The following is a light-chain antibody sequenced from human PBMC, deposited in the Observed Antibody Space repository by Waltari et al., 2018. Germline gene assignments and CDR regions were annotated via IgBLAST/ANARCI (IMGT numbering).Light chain of an antibody. CDR2: RVI. J-gene: IGLJ3*02. Sequence: WFRQMPGMALLLLIYRVIQRPSGIPVLFSVSTSGTTVTFTISGAHIEDEADYYCFSAAYNNLCVFGGGTKLTVL. V-gene: IGLV3-27*01. CDR3: FSAAYNNLCV.